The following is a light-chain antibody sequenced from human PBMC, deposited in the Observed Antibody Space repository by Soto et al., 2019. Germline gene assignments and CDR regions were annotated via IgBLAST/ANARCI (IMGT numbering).Light chain of an antibody. V-gene: IGKV3-20*01. CDR3: QRYGGPSWT. CDR2: GAS. Sequence: EIVLTQSPGTLSLSPGERATLSCRASQSVTSNYLAWYQQKPGQAPRLLIFGASSRATGIPDKFSGSGSGTDFTLTISRLEPDDFAVYYCQRYGGPSWTFGQGTRLEIK. CDR1: QSVTSNY. J-gene: IGKJ1*01.